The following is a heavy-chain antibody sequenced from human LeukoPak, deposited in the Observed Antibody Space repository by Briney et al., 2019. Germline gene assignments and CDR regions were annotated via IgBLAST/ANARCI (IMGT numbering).Heavy chain of an antibody. CDR2: IDHSGSA. Sequence: VKPSETLSLTGTDTAFSINSHAWSWIRQPPGKGLEWLGYIDHSGSANYNPSLKSRLTISIDTSKNQFSLKVSSVTAADTAVYYCARADGDYFDSWGQGTLVTVSS. J-gene: IGHJ4*02. CDR3: ARADGDYFDS. V-gene: IGHV4-59*11. D-gene: IGHD4-17*01. CDR1: AFSINSHA.